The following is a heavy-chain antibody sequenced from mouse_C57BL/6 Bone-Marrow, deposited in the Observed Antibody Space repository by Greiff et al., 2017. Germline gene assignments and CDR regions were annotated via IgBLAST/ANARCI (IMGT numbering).Heavy chain of an antibody. J-gene: IGHJ4*01. CDR3: AYSSGPYYYAMDY. CDR1: GYTFTSYW. CDR2: INPRNGGT. V-gene: IGHV1-53*01. D-gene: IGHD3-2*02. Sequence: VQLQQPGTELVKPGASVKLSCKASGYTFTSYWMHWVKQRPGQGLEWIGNINPRNGGTNYNEKFKSKATLTVDKSSSTAYMQLISLTSEDSAVYYCAYSSGPYYYAMDYWGQGTSVTVSS.